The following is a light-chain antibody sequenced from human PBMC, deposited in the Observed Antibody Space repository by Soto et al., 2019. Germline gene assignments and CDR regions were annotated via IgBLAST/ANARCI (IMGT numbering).Light chain of an antibody. Sequence: DIQMTQSPSSLSASVGDRVTITCRASQSISSYLNWYQQKPGKAPNLLIYDASRLQSGVPSRFSGSGSGTDFTLTIGSLKPEDFATYYCQQSYYTPQTFGQGTKVDIK. J-gene: IGKJ1*01. CDR2: DAS. CDR1: QSISSY. V-gene: IGKV1-39*01. CDR3: QQSYYTPQT.